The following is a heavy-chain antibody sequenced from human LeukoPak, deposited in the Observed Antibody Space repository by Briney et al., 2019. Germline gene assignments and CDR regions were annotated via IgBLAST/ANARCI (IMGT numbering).Heavy chain of an antibody. CDR2: VYSGGAT. CDR1: GFTVNSNY. CDR3: AKAGTLWGSIDY. J-gene: IGHJ4*02. Sequence: GGSLRLSCAASGFTVNSNYMSWVRQAPGKGLEWVSVVYSGGATYYADSVKGRFTISRDNSKNTLYLQMNSLRAEDTAVYYCAKAGTLWGSIDYWGQGTLVTVSS. V-gene: IGHV3-66*02. D-gene: IGHD3-16*01.